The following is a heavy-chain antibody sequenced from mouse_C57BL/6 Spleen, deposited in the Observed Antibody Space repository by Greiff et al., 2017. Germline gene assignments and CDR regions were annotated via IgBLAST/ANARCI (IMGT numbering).Heavy chain of an antibody. D-gene: IGHD3-1*01. V-gene: IGHV1-4*01. CDR3: AREGTGGLFDY. CDR2: INPSSGDT. Sequence: QVQLQQSGAELARPGASVKMSCKASGYTFTSYTMHWVKQRPGQGLEWIGYINPSSGDTKYNQKFKDKATLPADKSASTAYMQLSSLTSGISAVYNCAREGTGGLFDYWGQGTTLTVSS. CDR1: GYTFTSYT. J-gene: IGHJ2*01.